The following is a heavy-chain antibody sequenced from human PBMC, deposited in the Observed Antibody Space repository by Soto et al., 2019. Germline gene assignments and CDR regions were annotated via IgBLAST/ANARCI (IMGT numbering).Heavy chain of an antibody. CDR3: ARDPYDSSGYYYGGYYYGMDV. J-gene: IGHJ6*02. CDR2: INACNGNT. CDR1: GYTFTSYG. V-gene: IGHV1-18*01. Sequence: GASVKVSCKASGYTFTSYGISWVRQAPGQRLEWMGWINACNGNTKYAQKLQGRVTMTTDTSTSTAYMELSSLRSEDTAVYYCARDPYDSSGYYYGGYYYGMDVWGQGTTVTVSS. D-gene: IGHD3-22*01.